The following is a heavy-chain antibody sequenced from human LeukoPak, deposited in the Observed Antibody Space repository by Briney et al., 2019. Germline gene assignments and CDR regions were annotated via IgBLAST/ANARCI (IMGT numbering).Heavy chain of an antibody. J-gene: IGHJ5*02. Sequence: ASVKVSCKASGYTFTSYGISWVRQAPGQGLEWMGWISAYNGNTNYAQKLQGRVTMTTDTSTSTAYMELRSLRSDDTAVYYCARDAYYDFWSGYRPNWFDPWGQGTLVTVSS. V-gene: IGHV1-18*01. CDR1: GYTFTSYG. D-gene: IGHD3-3*01. CDR3: ARDAYYDFWSGYRPNWFDP. CDR2: ISAYNGNT.